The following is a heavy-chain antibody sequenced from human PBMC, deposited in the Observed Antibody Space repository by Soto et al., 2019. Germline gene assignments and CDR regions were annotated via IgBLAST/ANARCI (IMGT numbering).Heavy chain of an antibody. CDR3: AKDRYCSILPSCYPKAPDC. J-gene: IGHJ4*02. Sequence: EVQLLESGGALIQPGGSLRLSCGASGFIFSSFAMSWVRQAPGRGLEWVSSISGSGDTTYHADSVKGRFTISRDNSKNTVYLQMNSLRAEDTAVYYCAKDRYCSILPSCYPKAPDCWGQGTLVTVSS. CDR1: GFIFSSFA. D-gene: IGHD2-2*01. V-gene: IGHV3-23*01. CDR2: ISGSGDTT.